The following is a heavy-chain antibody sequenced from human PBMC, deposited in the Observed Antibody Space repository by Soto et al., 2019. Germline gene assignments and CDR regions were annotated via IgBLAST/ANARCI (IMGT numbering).Heavy chain of an antibody. J-gene: IGHJ4*02. CDR2: ITVGSSHI. CDR1: GFPFSAYN. D-gene: IGHD3-16*01. CDR3: SRSPEVGVRGAY. V-gene: IGHV3-21*01. Sequence: GGSLRLSCTGSGFPFSAYNINWVRQAPGKGLEWVSSITVGSSHIYQPNSMKGRFTISRDDAKNSVYLQIDSLRDEDTALYYCSRSPEVGVRGAYWGQGTLVTVSS.